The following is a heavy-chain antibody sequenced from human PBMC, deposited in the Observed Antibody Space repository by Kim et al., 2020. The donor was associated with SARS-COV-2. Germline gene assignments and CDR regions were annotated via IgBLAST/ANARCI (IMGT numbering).Heavy chain of an antibody. V-gene: IGHV3-30*03. CDR1: GFTFSSYG. D-gene: IGHD3-16*01. CDR2: ISDDGRDK. J-gene: IGHJ4*02. CDR3: AIPTGYVTTFFDF. Sequence: GGSLRLSCAASGFTFSSYGLHWVRQAPGKGLEWVAVISDDGRDKYYADSVKGRFDISRDNSKNTLYLQMNSLKAEDTAVYYCAIPTGYVTTFFDFWGQGTLVTVSS.